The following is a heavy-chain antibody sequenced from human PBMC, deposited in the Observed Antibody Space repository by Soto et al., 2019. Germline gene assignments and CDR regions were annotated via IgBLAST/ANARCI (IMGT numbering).Heavy chain of an antibody. CDR1: GFTFSNFG. J-gene: IGHJ6*02. CDR2: VWYDGSSK. D-gene: IGHD4-4*01. V-gene: IGHV3-33*01. Sequence: GGSLRLSCEASGFTFSNFGMNWVRQAPGKGLEWVARVWYDGSSKYYVDSVKGRFTISRDNSKETVYLQMNSLRAEDTGVYYCPREIDSNYDWMDVWGQGTTVTVSS. CDR3: PREIDSNYDWMDV.